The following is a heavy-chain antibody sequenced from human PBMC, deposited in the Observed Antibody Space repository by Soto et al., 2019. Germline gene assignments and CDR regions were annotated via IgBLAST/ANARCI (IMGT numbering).Heavy chain of an antibody. D-gene: IGHD5-12*01. CDR1: GGSISSYY. CDR3: ARDYDHYYYYYGMDV. V-gene: IGHV4-4*07. CDR2: IYTSGST. Sequence: SETLSLTCTVSGGSISSYYWSWIRQPAVNGLEWIGRIYTSGSTNYNPSLKSRVTMSVDTSKNQFSLKLSSVTAADTAVYYCARDYDHYYYYYGMDVWGQGTTVTVSS. J-gene: IGHJ6*02.